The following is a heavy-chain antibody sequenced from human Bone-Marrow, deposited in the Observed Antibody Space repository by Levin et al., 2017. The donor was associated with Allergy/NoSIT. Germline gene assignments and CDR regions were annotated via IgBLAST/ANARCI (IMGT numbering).Heavy chain of an antibody. V-gene: IGHV3-49*03. CDR1: GFTFGDYA. Sequence: GGSLRLSCTASGFTFGDYAMSWFRQAPGKGLEWVGFIRSKAYGGTTEYAASVKGRFTISRDDSKSIAYLQMNSLKTEDTAVYYCTRAPEKKIAARRVFDYWGQGTLVTVSS. J-gene: IGHJ4*02. CDR3: TRAPEKKIAARRVFDY. CDR2: IRSKAYGGTT. D-gene: IGHD6-6*01.